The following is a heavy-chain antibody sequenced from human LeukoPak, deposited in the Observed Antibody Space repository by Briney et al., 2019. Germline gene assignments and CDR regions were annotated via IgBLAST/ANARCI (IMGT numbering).Heavy chain of an antibody. CDR1: GFTFSSYA. Sequence: GGSLRLSCAASGFTFSSYAMSWIRQAPGKGLEWVSAISGSGGSTYYADSVKGRFTISRDDSKHTLYLQMNSLRSEDTAVYYCAKDLGEGGSYRPAFFDYWGQGTLVTVSS. J-gene: IGHJ4*02. D-gene: IGHD1-26*01. CDR2: ISGSGGST. CDR3: AKDLGEGGSYRPAFFDY. V-gene: IGHV3-23*01.